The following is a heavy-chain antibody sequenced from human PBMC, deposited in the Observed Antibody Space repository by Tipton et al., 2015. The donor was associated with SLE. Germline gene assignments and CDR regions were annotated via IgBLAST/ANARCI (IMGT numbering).Heavy chain of an antibody. CDR3: ASLDSSGNNRPFDF. Sequence: TLSLTCAVYGGSFSGYYWSWIRQPPGKGLEWIGEINHSGRTNYNPSLKSRVTISVDATKKQLSLKVRSVTAADTAVYYCASLDSSGNNRPFDFWGQGTLVTVSS. V-gene: IGHV4-34*01. CDR1: GGSFSGYY. D-gene: IGHD3-22*01. CDR2: INHSGRT. J-gene: IGHJ4*02.